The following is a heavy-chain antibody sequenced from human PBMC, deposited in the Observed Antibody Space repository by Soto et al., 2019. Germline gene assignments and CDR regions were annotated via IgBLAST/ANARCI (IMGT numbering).Heavy chain of an antibody. D-gene: IGHD1-26*01. CDR3: ARGSRFDP. CDR2: XXXXGXX. Sequence: SETLSLTCTVSGASITTAYYWTWVRQHPVKXLEXXGHXXXXGXXXYNPSLKSRLNISLDTSKNQFSLQLDSMTAADTAIYYCARGSRFDPWGQGTQVTASS. V-gene: IGHV4-31*03. J-gene: IGHJ5*02. CDR1: GASITTAYY.